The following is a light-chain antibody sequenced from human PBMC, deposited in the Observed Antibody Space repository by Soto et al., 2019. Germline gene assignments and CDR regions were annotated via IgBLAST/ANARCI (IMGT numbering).Light chain of an antibody. V-gene: IGKV1-5*01. CDR1: QNIYKW. CDR2: EAA. J-gene: IGKJ4*01. CDR3: QQYERYPLT. Sequence: DIQMTQSPSTLSASIGDRVTITCRASQNIYKWLAWYQQKPQKAPKLLIFEAAALETGVSPRFSGSGSGTEFTLTISSLQPDDFATYYCQQYERYPLTFGVGTKGE.